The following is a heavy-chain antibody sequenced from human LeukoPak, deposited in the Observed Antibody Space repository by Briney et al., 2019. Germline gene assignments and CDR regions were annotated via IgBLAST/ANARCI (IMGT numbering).Heavy chain of an antibody. V-gene: IGHV1-69*13. CDR2: IIPIFGTA. Sequence: GASVKVSCKASGGTFSSYAISWVRQAPGQGLEWMGGIIPIFGTANYAQKFQGRVTITADESTSTAYMEPSSLRSEDTAVYYCARTPSYYYDSSGYGYWGQGTLVTVSS. CDR1: GGTFSSYA. J-gene: IGHJ4*02. D-gene: IGHD3-22*01. CDR3: ARTPSYYYDSSGYGY.